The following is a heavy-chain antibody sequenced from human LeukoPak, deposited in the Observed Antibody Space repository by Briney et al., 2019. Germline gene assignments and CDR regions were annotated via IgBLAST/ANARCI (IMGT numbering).Heavy chain of an antibody. V-gene: IGHV3-30*18. J-gene: IGHJ5*02. CDR1: GFTFSSYG. CDR2: ISYDGSNK. D-gene: IGHD3-10*01. Sequence: GGSLRLSCAASGFTFSSYGMHWVRQAPGKGLEWVAVISYDGSNKYYADSVKGRFTISRDNSKNTLYLQMNSLRAEDTAVYYCAKRTNRGWGDYYGSGGRNWFDPWGQGTLVTVSS. CDR3: AKRTNRGWGDYYGSGGRNWFDP.